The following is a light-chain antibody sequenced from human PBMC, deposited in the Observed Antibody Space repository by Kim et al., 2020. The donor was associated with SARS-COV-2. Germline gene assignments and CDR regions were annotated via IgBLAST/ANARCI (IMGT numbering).Light chain of an antibody. Sequence: RAASVGDRVTITCQASQDSTNYLNWYQHKPGKAPKLLIYDASNLETGVPSRFSGSGSGTHFTFTISSLQPEDFATYYCHQYDDLIFGGGTKVDIK. V-gene: IGKV1-33*01. CDR3: HQYDDLI. CDR1: QDSTNY. J-gene: IGKJ4*01. CDR2: DAS.